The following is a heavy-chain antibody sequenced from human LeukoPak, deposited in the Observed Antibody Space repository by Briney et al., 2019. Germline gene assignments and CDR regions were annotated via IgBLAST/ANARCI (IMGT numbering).Heavy chain of an antibody. CDR1: GFTFSSYA. Sequence: GGSLRLTCAASGFTFSSYAMSWVRQAPGKGLEWVSAISGSGGSTYYADSVKGRFTISRDNSKNTLYLQMNSLRAEDTAVYYCAKDQFSSGLNWFDPWGQGTLVTVSS. CDR2: ISGSGGST. J-gene: IGHJ5*02. D-gene: IGHD6-19*01. V-gene: IGHV3-23*01. CDR3: AKDQFSSGLNWFDP.